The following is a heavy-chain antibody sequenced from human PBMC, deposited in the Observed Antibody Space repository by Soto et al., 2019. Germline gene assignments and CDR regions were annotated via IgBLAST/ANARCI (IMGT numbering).Heavy chain of an antibody. J-gene: IGHJ4*02. Sequence: GGSLRLSCAASGFTFSSYWMSWVRQAPGKGLEWVANIKQDGSEKYYVGSVKGRFTISRDNAKNSLYLQMNSLRAEDTAVYYCARHSSSWYVVYYFDYWGQGTLVTVSS. D-gene: IGHD6-13*01. CDR1: GFTFSSYW. V-gene: IGHV3-7*03. CDR2: IKQDGSEK. CDR3: ARHSSSWYVVYYFDY.